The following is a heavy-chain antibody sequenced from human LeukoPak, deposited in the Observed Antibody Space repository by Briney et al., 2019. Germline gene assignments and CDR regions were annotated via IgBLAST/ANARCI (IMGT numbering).Heavy chain of an antibody. CDR1: GGSISSGGYS. V-gene: IGHV4-30-2*01. CDR3: ARDATTLYYFDY. Sequence: SQTLSLTCAVSGGSISSGGYSWSWIRQPPGKGLEWIGYIYHSGSTYYNPSLKSRVTISVDRSKNQFSLKLSSVTAADTAVYYCARDATTLYYFDYWGQGTLVTVSS. D-gene: IGHD4-17*01. J-gene: IGHJ4*02. CDR2: IYHSGST.